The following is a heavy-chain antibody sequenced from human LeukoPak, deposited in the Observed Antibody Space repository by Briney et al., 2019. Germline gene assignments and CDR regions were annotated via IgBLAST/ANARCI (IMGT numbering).Heavy chain of an antibody. CDR2: IYYSGST. CDR1: GGSISSSNYY. J-gene: IGHJ4*02. D-gene: IGHD6-13*01. Sequence: SETLSLTCTVSGGSISSSNYYWGWIRQPPGEGLEWIGSIYYSGSTYYNPSLKNRVTIAVDTSKNQFSLKLRSVTAADTAVYYCARHGRITAAGKRNTFDNWGQGTLVTVSS. CDR3: ARHGRITAAGKRNTFDN. V-gene: IGHV4-39*01.